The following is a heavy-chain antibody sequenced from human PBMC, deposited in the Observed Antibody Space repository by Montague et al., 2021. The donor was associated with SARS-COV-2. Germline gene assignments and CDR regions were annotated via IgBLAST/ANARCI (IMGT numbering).Heavy chain of an antibody. D-gene: IGHD2-8*01. CDR3: ATNKYCTLHDCLHGRHYFDH. V-gene: IGHV3-48*03. Sequence: SLRLSCAASGFDFFNFDMAWVRQAPGGGPEWISDISSSGATILYADSLKGRFTISRDNIQKSLYLQMNSLRAEDTAVYCCATNKYCTLHDCLHGRHYFDHWGQGTLVTVSS. CDR1: GFDFFNFD. J-gene: IGHJ4*02. CDR2: ISSSGATI.